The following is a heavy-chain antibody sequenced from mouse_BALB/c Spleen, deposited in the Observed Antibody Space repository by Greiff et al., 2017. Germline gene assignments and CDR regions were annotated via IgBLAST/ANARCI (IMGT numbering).Heavy chain of an antibody. Sequence: DVKLQESGAELVRPGALVKLSCKASGFNIKDYYMHWVKQRPEQGLEWIGWIDPENGNTIYDPKFQGKASITADTSSNTAYLQLSSLTSEDTAVYYCARKGYYYGYYAMDYWGQGTSVTVSS. V-gene: IGHV14-1*02. CDR1: GFNIKDYY. D-gene: IGHD1-1*01. J-gene: IGHJ4*01. CDR3: ARKGYYYGYYAMDY. CDR2: IDPENGNT.